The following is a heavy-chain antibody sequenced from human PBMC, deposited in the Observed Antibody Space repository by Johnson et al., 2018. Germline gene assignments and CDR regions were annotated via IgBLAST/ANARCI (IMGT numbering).Heavy chain of an antibody. V-gene: IGHV5-51*03. D-gene: IGHD6-13*01. CDR2: IYTGDSDT. Sequence: VQLVESGAEVKKPGESLKISCKGSGYSFTSYWIGWVRQMPGKGLEWMGIIYTGDSDTRYSPSLHGQVTISADKSISTAYLQWSSRKDPDTATYYCARRIAAAGDAFDIWGQGTMVTVSS. CDR1: GYSFTSYW. J-gene: IGHJ3*02. CDR3: ARRIAAAGDAFDI.